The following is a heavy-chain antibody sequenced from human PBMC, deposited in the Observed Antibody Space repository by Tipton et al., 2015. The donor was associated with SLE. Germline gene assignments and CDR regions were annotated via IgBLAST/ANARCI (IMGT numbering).Heavy chain of an antibody. Sequence: SLRLSCAASGFTFRSYWMSWVRQAPGKGLEWVAVISYDGSNKYYADSVKGRFTISRDNSKNTLYLQMNSLRAEDTAVYYCASCPDSSSWYFDYWGQGTLVTVSS. CDR2: ISYDGSNK. V-gene: IGHV3-30-3*01. CDR3: ASCPDSSSWYFDY. J-gene: IGHJ4*02. D-gene: IGHD6-13*01. CDR1: GFTFRSYW.